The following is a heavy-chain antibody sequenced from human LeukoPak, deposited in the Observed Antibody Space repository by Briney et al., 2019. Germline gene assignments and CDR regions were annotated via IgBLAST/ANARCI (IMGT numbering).Heavy chain of an antibody. D-gene: IGHD3-16*01. Sequence: GGSLRLSCAASGFTFSSYGMHWVRQAPGKGLEWAAFIRYDGSNKYYADSVKGRFTISRDNAKNSLYLQMNSLRAEDTAVYYCARVTADFPLYYFDYWGQGTLVTVSS. CDR2: IRYDGSNK. CDR3: ARVTADFPLYYFDY. J-gene: IGHJ4*02. V-gene: IGHV3-30*02. CDR1: GFTFSSYG.